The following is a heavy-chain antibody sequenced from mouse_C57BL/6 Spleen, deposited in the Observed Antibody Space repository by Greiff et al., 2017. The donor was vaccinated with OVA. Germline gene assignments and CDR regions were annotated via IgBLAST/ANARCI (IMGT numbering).Heavy chain of an antibody. J-gene: IGHJ2*01. CDR1: GFTFSSYG. D-gene: IGHD2-2*01. Sequence: VQLKESGGDLVKPGGSLKLSCAASGFTFSSYGMSWVRQTPDKRLEWVATISSGGSYTYYPDSVKGRFTISRDNAKNTLYLQMSSLKSEDTAMYYCARRSTMVTTSFDYWGQGTTLTVSS. CDR3: ARRSTMVTTSFDY. CDR2: ISSGGSYT. V-gene: IGHV5-6*01.